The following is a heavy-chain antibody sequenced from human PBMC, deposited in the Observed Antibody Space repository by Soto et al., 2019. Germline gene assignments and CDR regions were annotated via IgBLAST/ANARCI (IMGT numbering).Heavy chain of an antibody. CDR1: GFSLNTYV. CDR3: ARRPLLESHFDY. CDR2: VNAASGNT. Sequence: QVHLVQSGAEARKPGASVNVSCMASGFSLNTYVVHWVRQAPGQGLEWMGWVNAASGNTQTSQKFQGRLTLTRDTSENTAYMELGSLRTEDTAVYFCARRPLLESHFDYWGQGTLVAVSS. V-gene: IGHV1-3*01. J-gene: IGHJ4*02.